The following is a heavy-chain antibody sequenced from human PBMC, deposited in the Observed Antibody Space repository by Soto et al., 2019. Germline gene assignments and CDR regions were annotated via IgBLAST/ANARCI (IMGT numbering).Heavy chain of an antibody. V-gene: IGHV4-59*08. CDR1: GGSISSYY. J-gene: IGHJ6*02. Sequence: SDTLSLTCTVSGGSISSYYWSWIRQPPGKGLEWIGYIYYSGSTNYNPSLKSRVTISVDTSKNQFSLKLSSVTAADTPVYYCERQWSYGYYGMDVWGQGTTVTVSS. CDR2: IYYSGST. CDR3: ERQWSYGYYGMDV. D-gene: IGHD1-26*01.